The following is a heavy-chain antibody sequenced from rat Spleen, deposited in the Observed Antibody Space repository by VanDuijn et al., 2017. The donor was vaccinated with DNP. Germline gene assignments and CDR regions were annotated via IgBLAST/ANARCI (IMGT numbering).Heavy chain of an antibody. J-gene: IGHJ4*01. CDR2: ISSGGST. V-gene: IGHV2-19*01. CDR1: GFSLTDYS. CDR3: TAKGA. Sequence: QVQLKESGPGMVQPSQTLSLTCTVSGFSLTDYSVHWVRQPPGKVLEWIAAISSGGSTYYNSALNSRLSISRDTSKSQVFLKMNSLQTEDTAIYFCTAKGAWGQGTSVTVSS.